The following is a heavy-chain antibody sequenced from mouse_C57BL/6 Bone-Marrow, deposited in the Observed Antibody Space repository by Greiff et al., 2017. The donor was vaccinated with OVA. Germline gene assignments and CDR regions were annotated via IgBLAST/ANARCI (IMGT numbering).Heavy chain of an antibody. D-gene: IGHD2-5*01. J-gene: IGHJ2*01. CDR3: AREGYSNYFDY. V-gene: IGHV5-16*01. CDR2: INYDGSST. CDR1: GFTFSDYY. Sequence: DVKLVESEGGLVQPGSSMKLSCTASGFTFSDYYMAWVRQVPEKGLEWVANINYDGSSTYYLDSLKSRFIISRDNAKNILYLQMSSLKSEDTATYYCAREGYSNYFDYWGQGTTLTVSS.